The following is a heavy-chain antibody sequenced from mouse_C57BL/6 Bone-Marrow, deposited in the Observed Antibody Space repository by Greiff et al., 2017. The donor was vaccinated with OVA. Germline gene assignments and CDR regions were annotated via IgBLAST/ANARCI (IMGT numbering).Heavy chain of an antibody. CDR1: GFTFSDYY. J-gene: IGHJ2*01. CDR2: ISNGGGST. D-gene: IGHD2-3*01. V-gene: IGHV5-12*01. Sequence: EVMLVESGGGLVQPGGSLKLSCAASGFTFSDYYMYWVRQTPEKRLEWVAYISNGGGSTYYPDTVKGRFTISRDNAKNTLYLQMSRLKSEDTAMYYCARRGSIYDGYYYLDYWGQGTTLTVSS. CDR3: ARRGSIYDGYYYLDY.